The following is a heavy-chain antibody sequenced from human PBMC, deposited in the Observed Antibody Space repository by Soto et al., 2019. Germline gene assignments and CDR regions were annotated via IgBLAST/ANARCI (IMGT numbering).Heavy chain of an antibody. Sequence: PSETLSLTCTVSGGSISSYYWGWIRQPPGKGLEWIGSIYYSGSTYYNPSLKSRVTISVDTSKNQFSLKLSSVTAADTAVYYCARHTPHPIINWNYVPWFDPWGQGTLVTVSS. CDR1: GGSISSYY. D-gene: IGHD1-7*01. CDR2: IYYSGST. V-gene: IGHV4-39*01. CDR3: ARHTPHPIINWNYVPWFDP. J-gene: IGHJ5*02.